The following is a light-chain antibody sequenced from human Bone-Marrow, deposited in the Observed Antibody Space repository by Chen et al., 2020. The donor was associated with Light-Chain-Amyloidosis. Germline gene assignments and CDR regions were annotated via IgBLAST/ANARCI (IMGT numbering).Light chain of an antibody. Sequence: EILLTQSPGTLSLSPGEGANLSCRASPTISSNYLTWYQQKFGQAPRLLIYGSSSRATGIPDRFTGSGSGTDFTLTINRLEPEDFAMYYCQQYGTSPLTFGGGTKVEIK. V-gene: IGKV3-20*01. CDR3: QQYGTSPLT. J-gene: IGKJ4*01. CDR1: PTISSNY. CDR2: GSS.